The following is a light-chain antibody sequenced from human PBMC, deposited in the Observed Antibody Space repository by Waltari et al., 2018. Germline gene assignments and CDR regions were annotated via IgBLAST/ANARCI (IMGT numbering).Light chain of an antibody. Sequence: IVLTQSPATLSLSPGDRATLSCRASQSVSSSYLAWYQQKPGQAPRLLIYGASSRATGIPDRFSGSGSGTDFTLTISRLEPEDCAVYYCQQYGRTFGQGTKVEIK. V-gene: IGKV3-20*01. CDR1: QSVSSSY. J-gene: IGKJ1*01. CDR3: QQYGRT. CDR2: GAS.